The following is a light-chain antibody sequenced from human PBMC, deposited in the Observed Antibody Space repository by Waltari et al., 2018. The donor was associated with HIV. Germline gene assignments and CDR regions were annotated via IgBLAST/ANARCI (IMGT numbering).Light chain of an antibody. CDR1: QSISSW. CDR2: KAS. CDR3: RQHNSYPLT. Sequence: DIQMTQSTSTLSASVGDRVTITCRASQSISSWLAWYQQEPGKAPKLLIYKASSLESGVPSRFSGSGSGTEFTLTISSLQPDDFATYYCRQHNSYPLTFGGGTKVEIK. J-gene: IGKJ4*01. V-gene: IGKV1-5*03.